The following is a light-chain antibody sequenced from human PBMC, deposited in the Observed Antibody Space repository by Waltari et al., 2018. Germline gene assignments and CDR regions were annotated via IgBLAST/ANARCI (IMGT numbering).Light chain of an antibody. V-gene: IGLV3-1*01. CDR3: EMWDNSVVI. CDR1: NLARKI. J-gene: IGLJ2*01. CDR2: QTG. Sequence: SNELTQPQSVSVFPGQTAIITCSGQNLARKIVSWFHQRPGQSPVVVFYQTGARPPGIPERYSGSSAGNTATLAISGTQETDEGDYFCEMWDNSVVIFGGGTKLTVL.